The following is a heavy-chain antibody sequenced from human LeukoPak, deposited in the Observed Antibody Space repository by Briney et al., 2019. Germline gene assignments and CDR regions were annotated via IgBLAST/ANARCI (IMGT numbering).Heavy chain of an antibody. CDR1: GYTLTELS. CDR2: FDPEDGET. V-gene: IGHV1-24*01. D-gene: IGHD5-18*01. J-gene: IGHJ6*03. CDR3: ATGPRIQLWLLGYYYMDV. Sequence: ASVKVSCKVSGYTLTELSMHWVRQAPGKGLEWMGGFDPEDGETIYAQKFQGRVTMTEDTSTDTAYMELSSLRSEDTAVYYCATGPRIQLWLLGYYYMDVWGKGTTVTVSS.